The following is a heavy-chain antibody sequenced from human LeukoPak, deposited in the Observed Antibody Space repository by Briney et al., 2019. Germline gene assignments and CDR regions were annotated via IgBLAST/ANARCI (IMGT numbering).Heavy chain of an antibody. CDR3: AKEGLLMYYDSTGYYIDY. Sequence: PGRSLRLSCAASGFTFSSYGMHWVRQAPGKGLEWVALISYDGSNKYYADSVKGRFTISRDKSKNTLYLQMNSLRAEDTAVYYCAKEGLLMYYDSTGYYIDYWGQGTLVTVSS. CDR2: ISYDGSNK. CDR1: GFTFSSYG. J-gene: IGHJ4*02. D-gene: IGHD3-22*01. V-gene: IGHV3-30*18.